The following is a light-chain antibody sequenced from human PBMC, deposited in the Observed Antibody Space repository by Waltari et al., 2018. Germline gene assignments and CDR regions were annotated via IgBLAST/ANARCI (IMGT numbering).Light chain of an antibody. CDR2: AAS. Sequence: DIQMTQYPSSLSASVGDRVTITCRASQTISSYLNWYQQKPGKAPKFLIYAASSLRSGVPSRFSGSRSGTEFTLTISSLQPEDFATYYCQQTFSTQTTFGQGTRLELK. CDR3: QQTFSTQTT. V-gene: IGKV1-39*01. CDR1: QTISSY. J-gene: IGKJ5*01.